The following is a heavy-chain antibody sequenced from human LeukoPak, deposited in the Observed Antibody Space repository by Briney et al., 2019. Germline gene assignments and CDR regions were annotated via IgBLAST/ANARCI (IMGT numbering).Heavy chain of an antibody. D-gene: IGHD6-13*01. Sequence: SGPTLVNPTQTLTLTCSFSGFSLNRGGVGVGWIRQPPGKALEWLAVIYWDDIERYSPSLKSRHTITKDTSTNQVVLTMTNMNPVDTATYFCARRSISAAAFDYWGQGTLVTVSS. CDR2: IYWDDIE. CDR3: ARRSISAAAFDY. V-gene: IGHV2-5*02. CDR1: GFSLNRGGVG. J-gene: IGHJ4*02.